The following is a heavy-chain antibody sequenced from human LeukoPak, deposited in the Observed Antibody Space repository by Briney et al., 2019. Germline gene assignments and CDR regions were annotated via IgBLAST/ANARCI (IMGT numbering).Heavy chain of an antibody. Sequence: GGSLRLSCAGSGFTFSRYGMHWVRQAPGRGLEWVAVISYDGSNKYYADSVKGRFTISRDNSKNTLYLQMNSLRAEDTAVYYCAKDGFAEMATIGPDYWGQGTLVTVSS. D-gene: IGHD5-12*01. V-gene: IGHV3-30*18. J-gene: IGHJ4*02. CDR2: ISYDGSNK. CDR3: AKDGFAEMATIGPDY. CDR1: GFTFSRYG.